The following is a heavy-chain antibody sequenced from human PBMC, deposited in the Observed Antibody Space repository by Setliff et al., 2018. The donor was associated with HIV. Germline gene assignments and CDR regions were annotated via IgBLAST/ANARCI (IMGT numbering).Heavy chain of an antibody. CDR2: MSGINDNT. CDR3: ARGVFDY. Sequence: GESLKISCAASGFTFSSYGMNWVRQAPGKGLEWLSLMSGINDNTHYADSVKGRFTNSRDNSKNTLYLQMNSLRAEDTAVYYCARGVFDYWGQGALVTVSS. J-gene: IGHJ4*02. CDR1: GFTFSSYG. V-gene: IGHV3-23*01.